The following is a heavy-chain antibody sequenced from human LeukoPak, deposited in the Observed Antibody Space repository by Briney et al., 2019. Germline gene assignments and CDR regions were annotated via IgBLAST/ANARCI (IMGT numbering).Heavy chain of an antibody. Sequence: SETLSLPCAVYGGSFSGYYWSWIRQPPGKGLEWIGEINHSGSTNYNPSLKSRVTISVDTSKNQFSLKLSSVTAADTAVYYCARTHIVVVTAIPRDWYFDLWGRGPLVTVSS. CDR2: INHSGST. CDR1: GGSFSGYY. J-gene: IGHJ2*01. CDR3: ARTHIVVVTAIPRDWYFDL. D-gene: IGHD2-21*02. V-gene: IGHV4-34*01.